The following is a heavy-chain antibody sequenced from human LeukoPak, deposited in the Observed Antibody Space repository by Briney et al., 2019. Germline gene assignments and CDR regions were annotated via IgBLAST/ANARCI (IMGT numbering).Heavy chain of an antibody. V-gene: IGHV3-23*01. J-gene: IGHJ4*02. CDR1: GFTFSSYE. Sequence: GGSLRLSCSASGFTFSSYEMNWVRQAPGKGLEWVSYVSSSGGSPYYADSVKGRFIISRDNSKNTLYLQMNSLRAEDTAVYYCAKGGLGGRYYFDYWGQGTLVTVSS. CDR3: AKGGLGGRYYFDY. D-gene: IGHD4-17*01. CDR2: VSSSGGSP.